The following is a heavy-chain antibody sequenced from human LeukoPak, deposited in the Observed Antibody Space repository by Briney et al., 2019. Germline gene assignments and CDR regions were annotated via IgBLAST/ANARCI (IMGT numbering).Heavy chain of an antibody. CDR3: AKDPNGDYIGAFDI. CDR1: GFTFSNYS. V-gene: IGHV3-23*01. D-gene: IGHD4-17*01. CDR2: ISGSGGST. J-gene: IGHJ3*02. Sequence: GGSLRLSCVASGFTFSNYSMNWVRQAPGKGLEWVSYISGSGGSTQYAASVQGRFTISRDNSKNTLYLQMNSLRAEDTAVYYCAKDPNGDYIGAFDIWGQGTMVTVSS.